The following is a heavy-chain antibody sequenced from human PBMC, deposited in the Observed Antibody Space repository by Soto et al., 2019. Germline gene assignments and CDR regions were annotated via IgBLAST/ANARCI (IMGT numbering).Heavy chain of an antibody. V-gene: IGHV4-4*02. CDR1: GGSSGSSNW. D-gene: IGHD6-13*01. CDR3: ARDHQGIAGTLDV. J-gene: IGHJ6*02. Sequence: SETLSLTCGVAGGSSGSSNWWSWVRQPPGKGLEWIGEIYHSGSTNYNPSLKSRVTISVDKSKNQFSLKLSSVTAADTAVYYCARDHQGIAGTLDVWGQGTTVTVSS. CDR2: IYHSGST.